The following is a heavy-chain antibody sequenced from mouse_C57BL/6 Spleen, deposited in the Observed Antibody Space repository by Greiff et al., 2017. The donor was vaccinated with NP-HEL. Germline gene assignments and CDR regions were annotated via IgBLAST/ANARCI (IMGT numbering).Heavy chain of an antibody. CDR1: GYNFTSYW. Sequence: QVQLQQPGAELVKPGASVKMSCKASGYNFTSYWITWVKQRPGQGLAWIGDIYPGSGSTNYNEKFKSKATLTVDTSSSTAYMQLSSLTSEDSAVYYCARDYDGYPRYRGQGTLVTVSA. CDR3: ARDYDGYPRY. J-gene: IGHJ3*01. V-gene: IGHV1-55*01. D-gene: IGHD2-3*01. CDR2: IYPGSGST.